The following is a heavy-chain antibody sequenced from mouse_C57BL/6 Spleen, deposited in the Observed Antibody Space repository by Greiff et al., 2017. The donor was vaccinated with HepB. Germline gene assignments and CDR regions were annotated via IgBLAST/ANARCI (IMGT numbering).Heavy chain of an antibody. J-gene: IGHJ1*03. CDR3: ARWGYDYWYFDV. V-gene: IGHV1-55*01. Sequence: QVQLQQPGAELVKPGASVKMSCKASGYTFTSYWITWVKQRPGQGLEWIGDIYPGSGSTNYNEKFKSKATLTVDTSSSTAYMQLSSLTSEDSAVYYCARWGYDYWYFDVWGTGTTVTVSS. CDR1: GYTFTSYW. CDR2: IYPGSGST. D-gene: IGHD2-3*01.